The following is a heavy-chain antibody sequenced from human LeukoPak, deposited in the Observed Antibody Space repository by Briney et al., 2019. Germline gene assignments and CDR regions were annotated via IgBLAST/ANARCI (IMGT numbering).Heavy chain of an antibody. V-gene: IGHV1-2*06. CDR2: INPNSGGT. D-gene: IGHD3-9*01. CDR3: AREDPTIFCPY. Sequence: ASVKVSCKASGYTFTGYYMHWVRQAPGQGLEWMGRINPNSGGTNYAQKFQGRVTMTRDTSISRAYMELSRLRSDDTAVYYCAREDPTIFCPYWGQGTLITVSS. J-gene: IGHJ4*02. CDR1: GYTFTGYY.